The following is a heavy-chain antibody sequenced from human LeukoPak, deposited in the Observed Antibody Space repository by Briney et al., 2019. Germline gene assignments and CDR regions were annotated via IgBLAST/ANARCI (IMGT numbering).Heavy chain of an antibody. CDR3: ARYIAAAGTSPEGPLSDY. CDR2: IIPILGIA. V-gene: IGHV1-69*04. D-gene: IGHD6-13*01. CDR1: GGTFSSCA. J-gene: IGHJ4*02. Sequence: ASVKVSCKASGGTFSSCAISWVRQAPGQGLEWMGRIIPILGIANYAQKFQGRVTITADKSTSTAYMELSSLRSEDTAVYYCARYIAAAGTSPEGPLSDYWGQGTLVTVSS.